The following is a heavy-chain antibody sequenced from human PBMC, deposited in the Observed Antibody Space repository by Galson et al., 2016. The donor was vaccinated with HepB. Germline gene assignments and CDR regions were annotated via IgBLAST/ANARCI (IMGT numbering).Heavy chain of an antibody. CDR2: IIPIIGTE. CDR3: ARGPLKTIFHLDMDV. Sequence: SVKVSCKASGGTFSNSAISWVRQAPGQGLEWMGGIIPIIGTENYAQKFQGRVTITADESTNTVYMELSSLRSEDTAVYYCARGPLKTIFHLDMDVWGQGTTVTVSS. CDR1: GGTFSNSA. D-gene: IGHD3-3*01. V-gene: IGHV1-69*13. J-gene: IGHJ6*02.